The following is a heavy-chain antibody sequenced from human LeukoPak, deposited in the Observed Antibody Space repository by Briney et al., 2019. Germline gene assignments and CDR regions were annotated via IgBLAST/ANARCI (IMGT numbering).Heavy chain of an antibody. CDR1: GYSFTSYW. V-gene: IGHV5-10-1*01. J-gene: IGHJ4*02. CDR2: IDPSDAYT. D-gene: IGHD6-13*01. Sequence: RGESLKISCKGSGYSFTSYWISWVRQMPGKGLEWMGRIDPSDAYTNYGPSFQGHVTTLSDKSIKTAYLQWSSLKASDTAMYYCARHEGFSSSARVYWGQGTLVTVSS. CDR3: ARHEGFSSSARVY.